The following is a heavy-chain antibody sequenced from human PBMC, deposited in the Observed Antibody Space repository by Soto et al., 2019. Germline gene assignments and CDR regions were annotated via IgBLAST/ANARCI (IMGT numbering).Heavy chain of an antibody. D-gene: IGHD2-2*01. V-gene: IGHV1-18*04. Sequence: ASVKVSWKSSGYTFTSYCISWVRQAPGQGLEWMGWISAYNGNTNYAQKLQGRVTMTTDTSTSTAYMELRSLRSDDTAVYYCARLRYCSSTSCKYFDYWGQGTLVTVSS. CDR2: ISAYNGNT. J-gene: IGHJ4*02. CDR1: GYTFTSYC. CDR3: ARLRYCSSTSCKYFDY.